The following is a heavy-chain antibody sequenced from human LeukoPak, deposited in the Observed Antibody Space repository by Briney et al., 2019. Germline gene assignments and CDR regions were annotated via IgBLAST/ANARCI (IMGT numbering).Heavy chain of an antibody. D-gene: IGHD5-24*01. CDR2: INPNSGGT. CDR3: ARDLRWLQLRGDRGSFDY. CDR1: GYTFTGYY. J-gene: IGHJ4*02. Sequence: GASVKVSCKASGYTFTGYYMHWVRQAPGQGLEWMGWINPNSGGTNYAQKFQGRVTMTRDTSISTVYMELSSLRSEDTAVYYCARDLRWLQLRGDRGSFDYWGQGTLVTVSS. V-gene: IGHV1-2*02.